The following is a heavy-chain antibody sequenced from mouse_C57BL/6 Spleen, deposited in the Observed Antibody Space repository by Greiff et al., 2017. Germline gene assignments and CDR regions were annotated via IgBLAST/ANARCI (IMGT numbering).Heavy chain of an antibody. D-gene: IGHD1-1*01. CDR2: INYDGSST. CDR3: ARDRDSYYYGRSSLWYFDV. J-gene: IGHJ1*03. CDR1: GFTFSDYY. V-gene: IGHV5-16*01. Sequence: EVKLVESEGGLVQPGSSMKLSCTASGFTFSDYYMAWVRQVPEKGLEWVANINYDGSSTYYLDSLKSRFIISRDNAKNILYLQMSSLKSEDTATYYCARDRDSYYYGRSSLWYFDVWGTGTTVTVSS.